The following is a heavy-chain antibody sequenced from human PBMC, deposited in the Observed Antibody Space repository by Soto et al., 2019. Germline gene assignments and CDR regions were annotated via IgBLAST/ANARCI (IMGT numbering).Heavy chain of an antibody. CDR1: GYSFTSNW. CDR2: IYPGDSDT. Sequence: GESLNISCKGSGYSFTSNWIGWVRQMPGKGLEWMGIIYPGDSDTRYSPSFQGQVTISADKSISTVCLQWSSLKASDTAMYYCAKYSGYFYYYYGMDVWGQGTTVTVSS. V-gene: IGHV5-51*01. CDR3: AKYSGYFYYYYGMDV. D-gene: IGHD5-12*01. J-gene: IGHJ6*02.